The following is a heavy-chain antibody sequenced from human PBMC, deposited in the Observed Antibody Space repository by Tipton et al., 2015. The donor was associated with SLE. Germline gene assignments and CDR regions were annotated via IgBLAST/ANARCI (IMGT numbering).Heavy chain of an antibody. J-gene: IGHJ4*02. V-gene: IGHV4-34*01. CDR2: INHSGST. CDR1: GGSFSGYY. CDR3: ARGIAAAGVIFDY. Sequence: TLSLTCAVYGGSFSGYYWSWIRQPPGKGLEWIGEINHSGSTNYNPSLKSRVTISVDTSKNQSSLKLSSVTAADTAVYYCARGIAAAGVIFDYWGQGTLVTVSS. D-gene: IGHD6-13*01.